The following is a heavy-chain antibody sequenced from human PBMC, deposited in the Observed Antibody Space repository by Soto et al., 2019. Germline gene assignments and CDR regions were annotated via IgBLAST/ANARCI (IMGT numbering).Heavy chain of an antibody. D-gene: IGHD3-10*01. CDR1: GYAFTSYA. J-gene: IGHJ4*02. V-gene: IGHV1-3*01. CDR3: ASSYGSGYRAFDY. CDR2: INAGNGNT. Sequence: GASVKVCSKASGYAFTSYARQWVRHAPGQRLEWMGWINAGNGNTKYSQRFQGRVTMTADKSTSTAYMELSSLRSEDTAIYYCASSYGSGYRAFDYWAREPWSPSP.